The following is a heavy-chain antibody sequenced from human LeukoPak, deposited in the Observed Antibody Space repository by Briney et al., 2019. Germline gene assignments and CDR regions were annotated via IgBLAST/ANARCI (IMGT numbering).Heavy chain of an antibody. CDR2: IYYSGST. D-gene: IGHD5-18*01. Sequence: SETLSLTCAVSGGSFSGYSWSWIRQPPGKGLEWIGYIYYSGSTNYNPSLKSRVTISVDTSKNQFSLKLTSVTAADTAVYYCARTTEGGYTYGYFYYYYMDVWGKGTTVTISS. V-gene: IGHV4-59*01. CDR3: ARTTEGGYTYGYFYYYYMDV. J-gene: IGHJ6*03. CDR1: GGSFSGYS.